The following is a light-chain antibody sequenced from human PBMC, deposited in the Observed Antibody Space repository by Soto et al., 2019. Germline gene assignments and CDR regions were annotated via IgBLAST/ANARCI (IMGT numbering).Light chain of an antibody. CDR2: DAS. CDR3: QQYNSYPYT. V-gene: IGKV1-5*01. CDR1: QIISSW. Sequence: DIQMTQSPSTLSASAGDRVTITCRASQIISSWLAWYQQKPGKAPKLLIYDASTLQSGVPSRFSGSGSGTEFTLTISSLQPDDFATYYCQQYNSYPYTFGQGTKLEIK. J-gene: IGKJ2*01.